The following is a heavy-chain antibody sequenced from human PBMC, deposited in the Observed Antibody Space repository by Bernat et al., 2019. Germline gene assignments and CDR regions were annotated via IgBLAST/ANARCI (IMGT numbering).Heavy chain of an antibody. J-gene: IGHJ4*02. CDR2: ISYDGSNK. D-gene: IGHD3-9*01. CDR3: ARDRTRRQYYDILTGKDY. CDR1: GFTFSSYA. V-gene: IGHV3-30-3*01. Sequence: QVQLVESGGGVVQPGRSLRLSCAASGFTFSSYAMRWVRQAPGKGLEWVAVISYDGSNKYYADSVKGRFTISRDNSKNTLYLQMNSLRAEDTAVYYCARDRTRRQYYDILTGKDYWGQGTLVTVSS.